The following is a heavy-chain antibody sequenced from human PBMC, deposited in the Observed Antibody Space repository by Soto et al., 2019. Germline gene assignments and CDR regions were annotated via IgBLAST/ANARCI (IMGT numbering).Heavy chain of an antibody. CDR2: IKSKTDGGTT. Sequence: EVQLVESGGDLVKPGGSLRLACAASGFTFSNAWINWVRQAPGKGLEWVGRIKSKTDGGTTDFAALVKGRFAISRDDSKNMLYLQMNSLKIEDTAIYYCTTDSYLTMIRVRFDFWGHGTLVTVSS. D-gene: IGHD3-22*01. CDR3: TTDSYLTMIRVRFDF. V-gene: IGHV3-15*07. J-gene: IGHJ4*01. CDR1: GFTFSNAW.